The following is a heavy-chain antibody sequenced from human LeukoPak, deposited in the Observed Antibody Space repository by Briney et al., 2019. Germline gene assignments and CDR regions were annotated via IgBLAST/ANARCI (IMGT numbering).Heavy chain of an antibody. J-gene: IGHJ6*03. CDR1: GFPFRNYG. V-gene: IGHV3-30*02. D-gene: IGHD3-10*01. Sequence: PGGSLRLSCAASGFPFRNYGMHWVRQAPGKGLECVTFIRHDGSHKHDADSLKGRFTISRDNSKSTLYLQMNSLRTEDTAVYYCAKDRGGSFYYFMDVWGKGTTVTISS. CDR2: IRHDGSHK. CDR3: AKDRGGSFYYFMDV.